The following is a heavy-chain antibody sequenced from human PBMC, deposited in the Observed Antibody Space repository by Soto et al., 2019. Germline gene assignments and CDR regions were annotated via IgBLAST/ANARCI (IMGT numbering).Heavy chain of an antibody. J-gene: IGHJ4*02. CDR1: GFTFSSYG. Sequence: GSLRLSCAASGFTFSSYGMHWVRQAPGKGLEWVAVISYDGSNKYYADSVKGRFTISRDNSKNTLYLRMNSLRAEDTAVYYCAKDSRPYDSSGYYSYWGQGTLVTVSS. D-gene: IGHD3-22*01. V-gene: IGHV3-30*18. CDR3: AKDSRPYDSSGYYSY. CDR2: ISYDGSNK.